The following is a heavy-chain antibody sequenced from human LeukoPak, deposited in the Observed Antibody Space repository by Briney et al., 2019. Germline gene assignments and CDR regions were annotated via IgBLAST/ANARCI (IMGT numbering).Heavy chain of an antibody. CDR2: IYSGGST. CDR3: ARDSPLERHFDY. Sequence: GVSLRLSCAASGFTVSSKYMSWVRQAPGKGLEWVSVIYSGGSTYYADSVKGRFTISRDNSKNTLYLQMNSLRAEDTAVYYCARDSPLERHFDYWGQGTLVTVSS. V-gene: IGHV3-53*01. CDR1: GFTVSSKY. J-gene: IGHJ4*02. D-gene: IGHD1-1*01.